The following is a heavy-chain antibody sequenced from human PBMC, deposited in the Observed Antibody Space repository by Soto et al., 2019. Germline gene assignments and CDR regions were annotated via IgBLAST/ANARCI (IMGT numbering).Heavy chain of an antibody. CDR1: GGTFSSYA. J-gene: IGHJ4*02. D-gene: IGHD4-4*01. Sequence: ASVKVSCKASGGTFSSYAISWVRQAPGQGLEWMGGIIPIFGTANYAQKFQGRVTITADESTSTAYMELSSLRSEDTAVYYCARARGYSNYPIYLGLDYWGQGTLVTVSS. CDR3: ARARGYSNYPIYLGLDY. CDR2: IIPIFGTA. V-gene: IGHV1-69*13.